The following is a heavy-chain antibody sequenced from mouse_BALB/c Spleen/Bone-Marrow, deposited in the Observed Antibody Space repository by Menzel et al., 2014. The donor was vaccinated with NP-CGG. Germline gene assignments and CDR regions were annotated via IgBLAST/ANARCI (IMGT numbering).Heavy chain of an antibody. CDR2: IYPGDGET. V-gene: IGHV1-80*01. CDR1: GYAFSSYW. Sequence: VQLQQSGAELVRLGPSVKISCKATGYAFSSYWMTWVKQRPGQGLEWIGQIYPGDGETNYNGKFKGKATLTADKSSSTAYMQPSGLTSEDSAVYFCAKVTTGFAYWGQGTLVTVSA. D-gene: IGHD2-2*01. J-gene: IGHJ3*01. CDR3: AKVTTGFAY.